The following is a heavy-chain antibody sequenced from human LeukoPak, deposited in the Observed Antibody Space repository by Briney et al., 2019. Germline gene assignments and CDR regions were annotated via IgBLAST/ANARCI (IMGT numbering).Heavy chain of an antibody. CDR3: ARGVYYYDSSGPAAFDI. V-gene: IGHV3-11*04. CDR1: GFTFSDYY. D-gene: IGHD3-22*01. CDR2: ISSSGSTI. Sequence: GGSLRLSXAASGFTFSDYYMSWIRQAPGKGLEWVSYISSSGSTIYYADSVKGRFTISRDNAKNSLYLQMNSLRAEDTAVYYCARGVYYYDSSGPAAFDIWGQGTMVTVSS. J-gene: IGHJ3*02.